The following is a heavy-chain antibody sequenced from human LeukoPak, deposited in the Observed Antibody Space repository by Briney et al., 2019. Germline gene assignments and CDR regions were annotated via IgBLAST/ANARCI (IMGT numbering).Heavy chain of an antibody. V-gene: IGHV1-18*01. Sequence: ASVKVSCKASGYTLTSYGISWVRQAPGQGLEWMGWISAYNGNTNYAQKLQGRVTMTTDTSTSTAYMELRSLRSDDTAVYYCARGQYSGSYFWPWPQSSAFDYWGQGTLVTVSS. CDR2: ISAYNGNT. D-gene: IGHD1-26*01. CDR3: ARGQYSGSYFWPWPQSSAFDY. J-gene: IGHJ4*02. CDR1: GYTLTSYG.